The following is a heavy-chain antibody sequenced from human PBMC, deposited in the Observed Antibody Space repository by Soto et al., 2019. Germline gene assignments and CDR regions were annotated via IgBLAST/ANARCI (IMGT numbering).Heavy chain of an antibody. CDR1: GYPFIKYG. CDR2: IKVDSGYT. V-gene: IGHV1-18*04. J-gene: IGHJ5*02. D-gene: IGHD3-9*01. CDR3: ATTYDTGFDP. Sequence: QLQLVQSAAEVKKPGASVSVSCKAYGYPFIKYGISWIRQAPEQGLEWMGWIKVDSGYTNYAQKFQGRVTMTADTSSYTGFMELRRLRLDDTAVYFCATTYDTGFDPWGQGTLVSVYS.